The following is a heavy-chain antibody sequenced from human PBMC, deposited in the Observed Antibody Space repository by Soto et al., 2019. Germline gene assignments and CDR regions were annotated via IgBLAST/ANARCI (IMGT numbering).Heavy chain of an antibody. CDR2: INHSGST. Sequence: SETLSLTCAVYGGSFSGYYWSWIRQPPGKGLEWIGEINHSGSTNYNPSLKSRVTISVDTSKNQFSLKLSSVTAADTAVYYCARATGGYRVSGYYYNYYMDVWGKGTTVPVSS. CDR1: GGSFSGYY. CDR3: ARATGGYRVSGYYYNYYMDV. J-gene: IGHJ6*03. D-gene: IGHD5-12*01. V-gene: IGHV4-34*01.